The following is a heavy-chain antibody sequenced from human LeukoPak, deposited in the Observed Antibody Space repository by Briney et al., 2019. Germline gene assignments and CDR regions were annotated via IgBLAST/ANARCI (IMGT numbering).Heavy chain of an antibody. CDR1: GDTFTSYD. CDR2: MNPNSGNT. Sequence: ASVKVSCKTSGDTFTSYDINWVRQATGQGLEWMGWMNPNSGNTNYAQKFQGRVTMTEDTSTDTAYMELSSLRSEDTAVYYCATFPAQYSSSWYYFDYWGQGTLVTVSS. V-gene: IGHV1-8*01. J-gene: IGHJ4*02. D-gene: IGHD6-13*01. CDR3: ATFPAQYSSSWYYFDY.